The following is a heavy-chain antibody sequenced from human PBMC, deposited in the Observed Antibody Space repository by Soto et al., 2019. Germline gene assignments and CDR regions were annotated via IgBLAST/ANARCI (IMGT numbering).Heavy chain of an antibody. CDR2: IYYSGNT. D-gene: IGHD6-6*01. V-gene: IGHV4-30-4*01. Sequence: PPGKGLEWIGYIYYSGNTYYIPSLKSRVTISVDTSKNQISLKLNSVTAADTAVYYCARGIYSTSSFFDSWGQGTLVTVSS. J-gene: IGHJ4*02. CDR3: ARGIYSTSSFFDS.